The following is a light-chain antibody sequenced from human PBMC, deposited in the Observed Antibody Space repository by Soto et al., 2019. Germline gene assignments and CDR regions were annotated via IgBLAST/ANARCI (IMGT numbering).Light chain of an antibody. J-gene: IGKJ1*01. Sequence: EIVLTQAPGTRSLSPGERATLSCRASQSVISNYLAWYQQKPGLAPRLLIYGASSRATGIPDRFSGRGSGTDFTLTISRLEPEDFAVYYCQQYGSSPTFGQGTKVDIK. CDR3: QQYGSSPT. V-gene: IGKV3-20*01. CDR2: GAS. CDR1: QSVISNY.